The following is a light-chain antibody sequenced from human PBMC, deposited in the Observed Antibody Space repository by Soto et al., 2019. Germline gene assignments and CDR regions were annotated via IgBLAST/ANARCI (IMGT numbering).Light chain of an antibody. CDR1: SSNIGSYT. CDR3: AAWDDSLNGHV. V-gene: IGLV1-44*01. Sequence: QSVLAQPRSASGTPGQRVTISCSGSSSNIGSYTVHWFQQLPGAAPKPLIYTTDQRPSGVPDRFSGSKSGTSASLAISGLQSEDEADYYCAAWDDSLNGHVFGSGTKVTVL. J-gene: IGLJ1*01. CDR2: TTD.